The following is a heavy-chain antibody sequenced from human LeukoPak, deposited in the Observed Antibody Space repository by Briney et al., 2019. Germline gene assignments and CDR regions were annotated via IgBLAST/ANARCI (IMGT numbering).Heavy chain of an antibody. CDR3: AKGDPPLPY. J-gene: IGHJ4*02. CDR1: GFTFRNER. V-gene: IGHV3-74*01. CDR2: IDSDGSGA. Sequence: GGSLSLSCAASGFTFRNERMHWVRQAPGKGLFWVSYIDSDGSGATYADSVKGRFTISRDNAKSTLYLHMNSLRAEDTRVYFCAKGDPPLPYWGQGTQVTVSS.